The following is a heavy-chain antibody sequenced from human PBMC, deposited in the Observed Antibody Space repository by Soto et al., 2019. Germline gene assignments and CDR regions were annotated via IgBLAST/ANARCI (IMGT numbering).Heavy chain of an antibody. Sequence: SETLSLTCTVSGGSISSYYWSWIRQPPGKGLEWIGYIYYSGSTNYNPSLKSRVTISVDTSKNQLSLKLSSVTAADTAVYYCARDSGVRGVISFDYWGQGTLVTVSS. CDR1: GGSISSYY. V-gene: IGHV4-59*01. J-gene: IGHJ4*02. CDR3: ARDSGVRGVISFDY. CDR2: IYYSGST. D-gene: IGHD3-10*01.